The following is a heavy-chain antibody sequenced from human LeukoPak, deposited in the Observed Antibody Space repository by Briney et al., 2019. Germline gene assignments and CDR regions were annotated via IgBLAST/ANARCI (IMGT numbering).Heavy chain of an antibody. Sequence: GGSLRLSCAASGFTFSSYWMSWVRQAPGKGLEWVANMNPDGSEKYYADSVKGRFTISRDNAENSLYLQMNSLRAEDTAVYYCAKDQIVEHAFDIWGQGTMVTVSS. V-gene: IGHV3-7*01. D-gene: IGHD3-22*01. CDR1: GFTFSSYW. J-gene: IGHJ3*02. CDR3: AKDQIVEHAFDI. CDR2: MNPDGSEK.